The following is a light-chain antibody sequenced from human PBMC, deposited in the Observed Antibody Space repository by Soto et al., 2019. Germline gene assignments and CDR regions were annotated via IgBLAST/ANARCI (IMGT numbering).Light chain of an antibody. Sequence: QSVLTQPASVSGSPGQSITISCTGTSSDVGSHIVSWYQQHPGKAPKLMIYEGSKRPSGISNRFSASKSGITASLTISGLQAEDEADYYCCSYAGSSTFVVFGGGTKVTVL. CDR3: CSYAGSSTFVV. V-gene: IGLV2-23*03. CDR2: EGS. CDR1: SSDVGSHI. J-gene: IGLJ2*01.